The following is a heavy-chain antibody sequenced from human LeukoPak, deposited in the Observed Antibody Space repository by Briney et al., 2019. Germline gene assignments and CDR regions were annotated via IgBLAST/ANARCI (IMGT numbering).Heavy chain of an antibody. CDR2: ISYDGSNK. Sequence: GRSLRLSCAASGFTFSSYAMHWVRQAPGKGLVWVAVISYDGSNKYYADSVKGRFTISRDNSKNTLYLQMNSLRAEDTAVYYCARWYGDYFDYWGQGTLVTVSS. CDR3: ARWYGDYFDY. V-gene: IGHV3-30-3*01. J-gene: IGHJ4*02. D-gene: IGHD4-17*01. CDR1: GFTFSSYA.